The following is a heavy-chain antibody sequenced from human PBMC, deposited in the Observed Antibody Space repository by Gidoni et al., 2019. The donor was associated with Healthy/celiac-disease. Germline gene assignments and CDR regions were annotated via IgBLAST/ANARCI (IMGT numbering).Heavy chain of an antibody. J-gene: IGHJ4*02. Sequence: EVQLVESGGGLVKPGGSLRLSCTASGFTFSRYSMNWVRQAPGKGLEWVSSSSSSSSYIYYADSVKGRFTISRDNAKNSLYLQMNSLRAEDTAVYYCARDRDSFGGYPYFDYWGQGTPVTVSS. CDR2: SSSSSSYI. D-gene: IGHD2-15*01. V-gene: IGHV3-21*01. CDR3: ARDRDSFGGYPYFDY. CDR1: GFTFSRYS.